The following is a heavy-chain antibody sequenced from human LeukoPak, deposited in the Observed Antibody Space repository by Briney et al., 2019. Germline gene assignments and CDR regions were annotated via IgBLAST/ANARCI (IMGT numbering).Heavy chain of an antibody. CDR2: LSDSGGGT. J-gene: IGHJ3*02. V-gene: IGHV3-23*01. Sequence: QTGGSLRLSCAASGFTFNNYAMTWVRQAPGKGLEWVSSLSDSGGGTYYADSVKGRFTISRDDARESVFLQMDGLRVDDTAVYYCARTYDFGRGPPGDAFDNWGSGTWVIVSS. CDR1: GFTFNNYA. CDR3: ARTYDFGRGPPGDAFDN. D-gene: IGHD3-3*01.